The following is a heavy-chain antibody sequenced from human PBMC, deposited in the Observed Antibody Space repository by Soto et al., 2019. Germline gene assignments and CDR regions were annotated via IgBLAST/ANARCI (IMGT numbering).Heavy chain of an antibody. V-gene: IGHV4-34*02. J-gene: IGHJ2*01. D-gene: IGHD6-13*01. CDR2: STHSGGT. Sequence: QVQLQQWGAGLLKPSETLSLTCAVYGGSFSGYYWSWIRQPPGKGLEWIGESTHSGGTNYNPSLKSRFTISVDTSKSQFSLKLTSVPAADTAVYYCARGGKQQLVRSQYFDLWGRGTLVTVSS. CDR1: GGSFSGYY. CDR3: ARGGKQQLVRSQYFDL.